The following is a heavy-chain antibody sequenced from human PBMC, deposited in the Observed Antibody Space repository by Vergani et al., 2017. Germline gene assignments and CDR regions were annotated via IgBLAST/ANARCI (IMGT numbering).Heavy chain of an antibody. CDR1: GFTFSLYA. D-gene: IGHD3-16*02. J-gene: IGHJ4*02. Sequence: QIHLLEAGGGVVQPGESLRLSCAASGFTFSLYAMHCVRQAPGKGLEWVAFISRDGRNERSLDSVKGRFSISRDTSKNTLYLEMHNLTPEDTAVYYCAKDRSFNLGEPFDYWGQGTLVTVSS. CDR3: AKDRSFNLGEPFDY. V-gene: IGHV3-30*18. CDR2: ISRDGRNE.